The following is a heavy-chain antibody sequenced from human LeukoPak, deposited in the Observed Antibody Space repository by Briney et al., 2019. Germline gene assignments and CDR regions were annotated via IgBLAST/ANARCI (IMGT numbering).Heavy chain of an antibody. V-gene: IGHV3-23*01. CDR3: APGGWNDPFDY. CDR1: GFIFSHYG. CDR2: ISGSGGST. D-gene: IGHD1-1*01. Sequence: GGSLRLSCAASGFIFSHYGMHWVRQAPGKGLERVSAISGSGGSTYYADSVKGRFTISRDNSKNTLYLQMNSLRAEDTAVYYCAPGGWNDPFDYWGQGTLVTVSS. J-gene: IGHJ4*02.